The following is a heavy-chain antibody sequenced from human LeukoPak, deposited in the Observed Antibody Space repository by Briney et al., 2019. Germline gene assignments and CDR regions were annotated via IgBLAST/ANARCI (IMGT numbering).Heavy chain of an antibody. CDR1: GYTFTGYY. CDR3: ARTRWVRGLEDFDY. J-gene: IGHJ4*02. CDR2: INPNSGGT. Sequence: ASVKVPCKASGYTFTGYYMHWVRQAPGQGLEWMGWINPNSGGTNYAQKFQGRVTMTRDTSISTAYMELSGLRSDDTAVYYCARTRWVRGLEDFDYWGQGTLVTVSS. V-gene: IGHV1-2*02. D-gene: IGHD3-10*01.